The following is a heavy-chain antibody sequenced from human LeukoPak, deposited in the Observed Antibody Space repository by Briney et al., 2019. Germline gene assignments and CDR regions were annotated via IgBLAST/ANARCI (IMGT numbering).Heavy chain of an antibody. CDR1: GYTFTSYD. CDR3: ARGDDFWSGNYGMDV. J-gene: IGHJ6*02. CDR2: MNPNSGNT. D-gene: IGHD3-3*01. Sequence: GSVKVSCKASGYTFTSYDINWVRQATGQGLEWMGWMNPNSGNTGYAQKFQGRVTMTRNTSISTAYMELSSLRSEDTAVYYCARGDDFWSGNYGMDVWGQGTTVTVSS. V-gene: IGHV1-8*01.